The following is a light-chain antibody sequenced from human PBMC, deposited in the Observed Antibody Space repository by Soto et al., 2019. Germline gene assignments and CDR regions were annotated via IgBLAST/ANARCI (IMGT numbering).Light chain of an antibody. J-gene: IGLJ1*01. CDR3: QMWDSISDHFV. CDR2: DDN. V-gene: IGLV3-21*02. Sequence: SYELTQPPSVSVAPGQTARISCGGNNIGSKSVHWFQQKPGQAPVLVVYDDNDRPSGIPERFSGSNSGNTATLTISRVEAGDEADYYCQMWDSISDHFVFGTGTKVTVL. CDR1: NIGSKS.